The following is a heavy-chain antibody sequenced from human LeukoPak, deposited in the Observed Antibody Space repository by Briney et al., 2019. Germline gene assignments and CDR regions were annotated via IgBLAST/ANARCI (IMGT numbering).Heavy chain of an antibody. J-gene: IGHJ4*02. CDR1: GFTFSECW. D-gene: IGHD3-16*01. Sequence: GGSLRLPCAASGFTFSECWLSWVRQAPGKGLEWVANINQEGSERYFVDSVRGRFTISRDNAKNSLFLEVNTLRAEDTAVYYCARSPPAQARWGYYFDYWGQGTLVTVSS. V-gene: IGHV3-7*01. CDR3: ARSPPAQARWGYYFDY. CDR2: INQEGSER.